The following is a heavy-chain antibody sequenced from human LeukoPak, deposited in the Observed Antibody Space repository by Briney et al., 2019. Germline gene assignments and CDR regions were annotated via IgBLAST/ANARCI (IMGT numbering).Heavy chain of an antibody. CDR1: GFTFSSYG. V-gene: IGHV3-30*18. CDR3: AKGPSGWPDY. Sequence: GGSLRLSCAASGFTFSSYGMHWVRQAPGKGLEWVAVISYDGSNKYYADSVKGRFTISRDNSKNTLYLQMNSLRAEDTAVYYCAKGPSGWPDYWGQGTLVTVSS. J-gene: IGHJ4*02. CDR2: ISYDGSNK. D-gene: IGHD6-19*01.